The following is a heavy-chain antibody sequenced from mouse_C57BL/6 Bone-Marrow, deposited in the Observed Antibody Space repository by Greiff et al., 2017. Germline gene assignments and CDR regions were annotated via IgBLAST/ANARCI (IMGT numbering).Heavy chain of an antibody. CDR2: INYDGSST. D-gene: IGHD2-1*01. Sequence: EVHLVESEGGLVQPGSSMKLSCTASGFTFSDYYMAWVRQVPEKGLEWVANINYDGSSTYYLDSLKSRFIISRDNAKNILYLQMSSLKSEDTATYYCARGIYYGNSLDVWGTGTTVTVSS. V-gene: IGHV5-16*01. CDR1: GFTFSDYY. J-gene: IGHJ1*03. CDR3: ARGIYYGNSLDV.